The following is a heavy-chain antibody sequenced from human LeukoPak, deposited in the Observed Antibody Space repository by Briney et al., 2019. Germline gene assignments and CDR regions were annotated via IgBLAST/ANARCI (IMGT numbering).Heavy chain of an antibody. J-gene: IGHJ4*02. CDR1: GFTFSSYA. Sequence: GGPLRLSCAASGFTFSSYAMHWVRQAPGKGLEYVSAMSSNGGTTDYANSVKGRFTISRDNSRNTLYLQMNSLRAEDTAVYYCARLGGDRYCTNGVCYYCDYWGQGTLVTVSS. CDR3: ARLGGDRYCTNGVCYYCDY. V-gene: IGHV3-64*01. D-gene: IGHD2-8*01. CDR2: MSSNGGTT.